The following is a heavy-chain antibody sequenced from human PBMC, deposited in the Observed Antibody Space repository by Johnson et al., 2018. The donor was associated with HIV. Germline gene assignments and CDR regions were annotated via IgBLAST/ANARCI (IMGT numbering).Heavy chain of an antibody. CDR2: IYSGGST. CDR1: GFTFTSYA. J-gene: IGHJ3*02. V-gene: IGHV3-23*03. Sequence: VQLVESGGGLVQPGGSLRLSCAASGFTFTSYAMSWVRQAPGKGLEWVSVIYSGGSTYYADSVKGRFTISRDNSKNTRYLQMNSLRADDTAVYYCGKDMGLSVGAVDAFDIWGQGTMVTVSS. D-gene: IGHD1-26*01. CDR3: GKDMGLSVGAVDAFDI.